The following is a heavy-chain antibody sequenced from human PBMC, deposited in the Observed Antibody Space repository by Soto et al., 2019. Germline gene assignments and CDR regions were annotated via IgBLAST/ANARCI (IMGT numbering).Heavy chain of an antibody. D-gene: IGHD2-15*01. J-gene: IGHJ4*02. CDR2: IYPGDSDT. CDR1: GYSFTSYW. Sequence: GESLKISCKGSGYSFTSYWIGWVRQMPGKGLEWMGIIYPGDSDTRYSPSFQGQVTISADKSISTAYMELSSLRSEDTAVYYCAREKYGGYFDYWGQGTLVTVSS. CDR3: AREKYGGYFDY. V-gene: IGHV5-51*01.